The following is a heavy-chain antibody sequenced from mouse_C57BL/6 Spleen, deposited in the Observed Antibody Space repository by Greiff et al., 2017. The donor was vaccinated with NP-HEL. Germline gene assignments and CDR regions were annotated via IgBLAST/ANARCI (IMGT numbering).Heavy chain of an antibody. CDR3: AREEDYYGSSPHWYFDV. V-gene: IGHV3-6*01. CDR2: ISYDGSN. Sequence: EVKLQESGPGLVKPSQSLSLTCSVTGYSITSGYYWNWIRQFPGNKLEWMGYISYDGSNNYNPSLKNRISITRDTSKNQFFLKLNSVTTEDTATYYCAREEDYYGSSPHWYFDVWGTGTTVTVSS. CDR1: GYSITSGYY. D-gene: IGHD1-1*01. J-gene: IGHJ1*03.